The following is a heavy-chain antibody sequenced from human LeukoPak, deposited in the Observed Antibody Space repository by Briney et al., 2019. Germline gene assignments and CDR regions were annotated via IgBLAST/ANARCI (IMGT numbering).Heavy chain of an antibody. V-gene: IGHV1-69*05. J-gene: IGHJ5*02. CDR1: GGTFSSYA. CDR2: IIPIFGTA. CDR3: ARGASYDRGTDWFDP. Sequence: GASVKVSCKASGGTFSSYAMSWVRQAPGQGLEWMGGIIPIFGTANYAQKFQGRVTITTDESTSTAYMELSSLRSEDTAVYYCARGASYDRGTDWFDPWGQGTLVTVSS. D-gene: IGHD3-22*01.